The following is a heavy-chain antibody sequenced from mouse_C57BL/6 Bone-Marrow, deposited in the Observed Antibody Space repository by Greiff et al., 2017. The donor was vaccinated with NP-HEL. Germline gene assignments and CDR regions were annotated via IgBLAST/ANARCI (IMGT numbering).Heavy chain of an antibody. D-gene: IGHD1-1*01. CDR2: IWSGGST. V-gene: IGHV2-2*01. CDR1: GFSLTSYG. Sequence: QVQLQQSGPGLVQPSQSLSITCTVSGFSLTSYGVHWVRQSPGKGLEWLGVIWSGGSTDYTAAFISRLSISKDNSKSQVFFKMNSLQADDTAIYYGATFTTVTPLYWYCDVWGTGTTVTVSA. J-gene: IGHJ1*03. CDR3: ATFTTVTPLYWYCDV.